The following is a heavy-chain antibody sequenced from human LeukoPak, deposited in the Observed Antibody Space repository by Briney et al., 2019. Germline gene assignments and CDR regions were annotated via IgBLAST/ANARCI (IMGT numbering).Heavy chain of an antibody. J-gene: IGHJ4*02. CDR2: ISGSGGTT. Sequence: GGSLRLSCAASGFTFTSYAMSWVRQAPGKGLEWVSAISGSGGTTYFADSAKGRFTISRDNSKNTLYLQMNSLRAEDTAVYYCAKGLVATKLLWFGEFDYWGQETLVTVSS. CDR1: GFTFTSYA. D-gene: IGHD3-10*01. CDR3: AKGLVATKLLWFGEFDY. V-gene: IGHV3-23*01.